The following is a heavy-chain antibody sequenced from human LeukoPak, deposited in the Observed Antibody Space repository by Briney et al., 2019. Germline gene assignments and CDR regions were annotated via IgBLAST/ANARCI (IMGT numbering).Heavy chain of an antibody. Sequence: SETLSLTCTVSGGSISSSSYYWSWIRQPAGKGLEWIGRIYTSGSTNYNPSLKSRATMSVDTSKNQFSLKLSSVTAADTAVYYCAREGPTYYYGSGSYYNVDYWGQGTLVTVSS. V-gene: IGHV4-61*02. CDR3: AREGPTYYYGSGSYYNVDY. CDR1: GGSISSSSYY. CDR2: IYTSGST. D-gene: IGHD3-10*01. J-gene: IGHJ4*02.